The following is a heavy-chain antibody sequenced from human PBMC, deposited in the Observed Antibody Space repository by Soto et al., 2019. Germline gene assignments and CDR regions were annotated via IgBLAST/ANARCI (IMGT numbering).Heavy chain of an antibody. J-gene: IGHJ6*02. D-gene: IGHD6-13*01. Sequence: QVQLVESGGGVVQPGRSLRLSCAASGFTFSSYGMHWVRQAPGKGLEWVAVIWYDGSNKYYADSVKGRFTISRDNSKNTLYLQMNSLRAEDTAVYYCARDRVASGVKQQLVLAPYYYGMDVWGQGTTVTVSS. CDR2: IWYDGSNK. V-gene: IGHV3-33*01. CDR1: GFTFSSYG. CDR3: ARDRVASGVKQQLVLAPYYYGMDV.